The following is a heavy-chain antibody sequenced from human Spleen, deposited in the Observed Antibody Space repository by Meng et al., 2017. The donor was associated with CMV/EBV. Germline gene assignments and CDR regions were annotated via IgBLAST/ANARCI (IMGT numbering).Heavy chain of an antibody. D-gene: IGHD2/OR15-2a*01. CDR1: GFTFSSYA. CDR3: ANMVIQSKGY. CDR2: ISGSGGST. J-gene: IGHJ4*02. Sequence: ETLSLTCAASGFTFSSYAMSWVRQAPGKGLEWVSAISGSGGSTYYADSVKGRFTISRDNSKNTLYLQMNSLRAEDTAVYYCANMVIQSKGYWGQGTLVTVSS. V-gene: IGHV3-23*01.